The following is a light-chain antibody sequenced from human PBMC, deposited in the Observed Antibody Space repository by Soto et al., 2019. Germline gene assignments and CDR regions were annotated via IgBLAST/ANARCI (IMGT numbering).Light chain of an antibody. CDR2: GTS. V-gene: IGKV3D-20*02. CDR1: QSVSSSY. J-gene: IGKJ4*01. Sequence: EIVLTQSPGTLSLSPGERATLSCRASQSVSSSYLAWYQQKPGQAPRLLIYGTSSRATGIPDRFSGSGSGTDFTLTISSLEPEDFAVYYCQQRNSWPLTFGGGTKVDI. CDR3: QQRNSWPLT.